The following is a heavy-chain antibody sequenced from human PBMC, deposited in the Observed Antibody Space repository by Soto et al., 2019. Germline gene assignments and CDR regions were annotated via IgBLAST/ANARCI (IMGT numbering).Heavy chain of an antibody. CDR1: GFTVSSNY. Sequence: GGSLRLSCAASGFTVSSNYMSWVRQAPGKGLEWVSVIYSGGSTYYADSVKGRFTISRDNSKNTLYLQMNSLRAEDTAVYYCARELYDYSNSGGYYYYGMDVWGQGTPVTVYS. J-gene: IGHJ6*02. CDR2: IYSGGST. CDR3: ARELYDYSNSGGYYYYGMDV. D-gene: IGHD4-4*01. V-gene: IGHV3-53*01.